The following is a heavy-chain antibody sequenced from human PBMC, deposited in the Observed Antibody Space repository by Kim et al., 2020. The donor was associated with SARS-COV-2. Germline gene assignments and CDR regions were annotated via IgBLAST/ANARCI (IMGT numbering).Heavy chain of an antibody. D-gene: IGHD3-10*01. Sequence: LSCAASGFTFSSYWMTGVRQAPGKGLEWVANIKRDGSENNYVDSVKGRFTISRDNAKNTLYLQMNSLRPEDTAVYYCARGVLPGYWGQGTLAT. J-gene: IGHJ4*02. CDR1: GFTFSSYW. CDR3: ARGVLPGY. CDR2: IKRDGSEN. V-gene: IGHV3-7*01.